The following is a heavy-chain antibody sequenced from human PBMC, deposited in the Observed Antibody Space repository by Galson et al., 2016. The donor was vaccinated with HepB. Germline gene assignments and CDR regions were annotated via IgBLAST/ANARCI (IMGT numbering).Heavy chain of an antibody. D-gene: IGHD1-7*01. Sequence: SLRLSCAASGFTVSNNYMTWVRQAPGKGLEWVSTIYSGGSTFYTASVQGRFTLYRHNSTTTLYLQMDTLRPEDTAVYYCARDPGISGTTWGQGILVTVSS. CDR1: GFTVSNNY. V-gene: IGHV3-53*04. CDR3: ARDPGISGTT. CDR2: IYSGGST. J-gene: IGHJ5*02.